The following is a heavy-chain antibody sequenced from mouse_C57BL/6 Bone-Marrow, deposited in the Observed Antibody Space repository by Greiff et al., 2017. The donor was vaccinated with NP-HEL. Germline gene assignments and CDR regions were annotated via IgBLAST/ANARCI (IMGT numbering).Heavy chain of an antibody. D-gene: IGHD1-1*01. V-gene: IGHV14-3*01. CDR2: IDPANGNT. CDR3: APHYYGSSLYYFDY. Sequence: EVMLVESVAELVRPGASVKLSCTASGFNIKNTYMHWVKQRPEQGLEWIGRIDPANGNTKYAPKFQGKATITADTSSNTAYLQLSSLTSEDTAIYYCAPHYYGSSLYYFDYWGQGTTLTVSS. CDR1: GFNIKNTY. J-gene: IGHJ2*01.